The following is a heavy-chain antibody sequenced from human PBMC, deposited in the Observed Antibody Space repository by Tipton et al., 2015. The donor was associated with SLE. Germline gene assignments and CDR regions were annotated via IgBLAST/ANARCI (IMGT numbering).Heavy chain of an antibody. D-gene: IGHD3-3*02. CDR2: ISYSGST. CDR1: GDSISSSGYY. V-gene: IGHV4-39*07. J-gene: IGHJ6*03. Sequence: LRLSCTVSGDSISSSGYYWAWIRQPPGKGLEWIGSISYSGSTYYNPSLKSRVTISADTSQNHFSLHLNSVTAADTAVYYCAREGVHFWSGSSYYYYYYMDVWGKGTTVTVSS. CDR3: AREGVHFWSGSSYYYYYYMDV.